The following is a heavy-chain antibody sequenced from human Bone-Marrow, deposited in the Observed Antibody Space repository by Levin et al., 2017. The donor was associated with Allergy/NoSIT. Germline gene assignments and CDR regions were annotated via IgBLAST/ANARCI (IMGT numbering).Heavy chain of an antibody. J-gene: IGHJ3*02. CDR3: ARNYDFWSGYSFGAFDI. Sequence: SGGSLRLSCTVSGGPINSYYWSWIRQPPGKGLEWIGYISYSGSTNYNPSLKSRVTISVETSKNQFSLKLSSVTAASTAVYYGARNYDFWSGYSFGAFDIWGQGTMVTVSS. D-gene: IGHD3-3*01. V-gene: IGHV4-59*01. CDR2: ISYSGST. CDR1: GGPINSYY.